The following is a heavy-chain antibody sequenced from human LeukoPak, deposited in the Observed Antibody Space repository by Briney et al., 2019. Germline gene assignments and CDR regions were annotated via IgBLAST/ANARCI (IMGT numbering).Heavy chain of an antibody. D-gene: IGHD6-13*01. Sequence: NPSETLSLTCAVYGGSFSGYYWSWIRQPPGKGLEWIGEINHSGSTNYNPSLKSRVTISVDTSKNQFPLKLSSVTAADTAVYYCARVAAAGTDGLDYWGQGTLVTVSS. V-gene: IGHV4-34*01. CDR3: ARVAAAGTDGLDY. CDR2: INHSGST. J-gene: IGHJ4*02. CDR1: GGSFSGYY.